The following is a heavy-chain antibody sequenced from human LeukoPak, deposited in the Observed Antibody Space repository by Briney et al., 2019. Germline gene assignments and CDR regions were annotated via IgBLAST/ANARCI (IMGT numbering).Heavy chain of an antibody. CDR3: ARGARAERGYSYGWPLKVPRKGNWFDP. CDR1: GGSISSSSYY. CDR2: IYYSGTT. Sequence: SETLSLTCNVSGGSISSSSYYWGWIRQPPGKGLEWIGSIYYSGTTHYNPSLKSRLTISVDTSKNQFSVKLSSVTAADTAVYYCARGARAERGYSYGWPLKVPRKGNWFDPWGQGTLVTVSS. V-gene: IGHV4-39*07. D-gene: IGHD5-18*01. J-gene: IGHJ5*02.